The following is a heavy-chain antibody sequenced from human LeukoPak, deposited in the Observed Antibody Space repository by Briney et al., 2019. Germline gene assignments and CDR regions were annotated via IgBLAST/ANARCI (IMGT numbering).Heavy chain of an antibody. CDR3: ARGLVIFSDDSWLPAY. J-gene: IGHJ4*02. D-gene: IGHD3-22*01. V-gene: IGHV1-69*04. Sequence: GASVKVSCKASGGTFSSYAISWERQAPGQGLEWMGRIIPILGIANYAQKFQGRVTITADKSTSTAYMELSSLRSEDTAVYYCARGLVIFSDDSWLPAYWGQGTLVTASS. CDR2: IIPILGIA. CDR1: GGTFSSYA.